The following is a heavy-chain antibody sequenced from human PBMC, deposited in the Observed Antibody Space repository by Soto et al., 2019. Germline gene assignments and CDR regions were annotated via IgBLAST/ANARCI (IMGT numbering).Heavy chain of an antibody. CDR1: GYTFTSYY. Sequence: GASVKVSCKASGYTFTSYYMHWVRQAPGQGLEWMGIINPSGGSTSYAQKFQGRVTMTRDTSTSTVYMELSSLRSEDTAVYYCARDLPFPHYYDFWSGYGMDVWGQGTKVTVSS. V-gene: IGHV1-46*01. D-gene: IGHD3-3*01. CDR3: ARDLPFPHYYDFWSGYGMDV. CDR2: INPSGGST. J-gene: IGHJ6*02.